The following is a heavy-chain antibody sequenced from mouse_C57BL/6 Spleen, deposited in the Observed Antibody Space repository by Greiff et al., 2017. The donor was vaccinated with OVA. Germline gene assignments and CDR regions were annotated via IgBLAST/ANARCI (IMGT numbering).Heavy chain of an antibody. V-gene: IGHV1-22*01. J-gene: IGHJ3*01. CDR3: ARGMTTVVGKRPWFAY. D-gene: IGHD1-1*01. CDR1: GYTFTDYN. CDR2: INPNNGGT. Sequence: EVKVVESGPELVKPGASVKMSCKASGYTFTDYNMHWVKQSHGKSLEWIGYINPNNGGTSYNHQFKGKATLTVNKSSSTAYMELRRLTSEESAVYYCARGMTTVVGKRPWFAYWGQGTLVTVSA.